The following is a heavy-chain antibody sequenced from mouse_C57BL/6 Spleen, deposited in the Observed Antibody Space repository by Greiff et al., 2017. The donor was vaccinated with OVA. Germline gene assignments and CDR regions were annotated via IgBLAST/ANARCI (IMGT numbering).Heavy chain of an antibody. D-gene: IGHD2-3*01. J-gene: IGHJ1*03. CDR1: GYTFTSYW. CDR2: IDPSDSYT. Sequence: QVQLQQPGAELVMPGASVKLSCKASGYTFTSYWMHWVKQRPGQGLEWIGEIDPSDSYTNYNQKFKGKSTLTVDKSSSTAYMQLSSLTSEDSAVYYCARTLIDDGYYGWYFDVWGTGTTVTVSS. V-gene: IGHV1-69*01. CDR3: ARTLIDDGYYGWYFDV.